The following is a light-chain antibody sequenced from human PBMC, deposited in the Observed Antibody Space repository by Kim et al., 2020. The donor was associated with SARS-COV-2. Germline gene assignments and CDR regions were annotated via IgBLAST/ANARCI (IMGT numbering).Light chain of an antibody. V-gene: IGKV1D-13*01. J-gene: IGKJ4*01. CDR2: DAC. Sequence: SVGDTVTTTFRASRTISSSFALYQQKVGTPPKLLIYDACTLGSGVPSRFNGSGFGTEFTLAISSLQPEAFATYYCQQFDNYPPLPFGGGTKVDIK. CDR1: RTISSS. CDR3: QQFDNYPPLP.